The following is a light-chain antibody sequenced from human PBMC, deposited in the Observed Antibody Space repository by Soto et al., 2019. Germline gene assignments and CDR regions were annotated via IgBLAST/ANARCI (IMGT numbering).Light chain of an antibody. Sequence: IVMTHSPDSLAVSLGQRATINCKSSQSVLYSSDNKNDLAWYHQKPGQPPKLLIYCASTRESGVPDRFSGGRSGIDFDIPIRGFQAEDVAVYCWQYSYVSPSPFGHGTKVQI. CDR2: CAS. CDR1: QSVLYSSDNKND. V-gene: IGKV4-1*01. J-gene: IGKJ1*01. CDR3: QYSYVSPSP.